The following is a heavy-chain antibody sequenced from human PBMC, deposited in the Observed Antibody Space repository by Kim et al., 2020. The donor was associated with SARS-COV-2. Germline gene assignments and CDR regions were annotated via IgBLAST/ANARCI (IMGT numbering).Heavy chain of an antibody. CDR1: GGSISSSSYY. CDR2: IYYSGST. V-gene: IGHV4-39*01. Sequence: SETLSLTCTVSGGSISSSSYYWGWIRQPPGKGLEWIGSIYYSGSTYYNPSLESRVTISVDTSKNQFSLKLSSVTAADTAVYYCARHGSGFVEWFCWFDSWGQGTLVTVSS. J-gene: IGHJ5*01. D-gene: IGHD3-3*01. CDR3: ARHGSGFVEWFCWFDS.